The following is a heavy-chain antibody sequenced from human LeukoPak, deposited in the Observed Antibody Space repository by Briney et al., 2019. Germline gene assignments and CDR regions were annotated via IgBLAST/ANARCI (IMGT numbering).Heavy chain of an antibody. CDR1: GYTFTSYG. CDR3: ARDRSPGITMVRGEYYFDY. Sequence: EASVKVSCKASGYTFTSYGISWVRQASGQGLEWMRWISAYNGNTNYAQKLQGRVTMTTGTSTSTAYMELRSLRSDDTAVYYCARDRSPGITMVRGEYYFDYWGQGTLVTVSS. V-gene: IGHV1-18*01. D-gene: IGHD3-10*01. CDR2: ISAYNGNT. J-gene: IGHJ4*02.